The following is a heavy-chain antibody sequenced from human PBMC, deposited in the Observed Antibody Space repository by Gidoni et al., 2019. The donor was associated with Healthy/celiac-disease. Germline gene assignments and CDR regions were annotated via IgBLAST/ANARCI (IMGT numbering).Heavy chain of an antibody. CDR3: AREGDGDDAFDI. Sequence: QVQLVESGGGVVQPGRSLRLSCAASGFTSSSYAMHWVRQAPGKGLEWVAVISYDGSNKYYADSVKGRFTISRDNSKNTLYLQMNSLRAEDTAVYYCAREGDGDDAFDIWGQGTMVTVSS. J-gene: IGHJ3*02. V-gene: IGHV3-30*04. CDR2: ISYDGSNK. CDR1: GFTSSSYA. D-gene: IGHD3-16*01.